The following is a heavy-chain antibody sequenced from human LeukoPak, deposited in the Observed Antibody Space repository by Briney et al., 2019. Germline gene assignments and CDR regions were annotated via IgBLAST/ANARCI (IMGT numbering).Heavy chain of an antibody. J-gene: IGHJ4*02. CDR2: INSSGGSS. Sequence: ASVKVSCKASGYTFTSYYMHWVRQAPGQGLEWMGIINSSGGSSNYAQKFQGRVTMTRDTSTSTVYMELSSLRSEDTAVYYCARDTRQADYWGQGTLVTVSS. V-gene: IGHV1-46*01. CDR1: GYTFTSYY. CDR3: ARDTRQADY.